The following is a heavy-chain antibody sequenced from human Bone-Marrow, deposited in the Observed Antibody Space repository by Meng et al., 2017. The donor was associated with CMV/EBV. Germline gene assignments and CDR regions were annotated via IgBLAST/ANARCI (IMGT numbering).Heavy chain of an antibody. CDR3: ARDIPRRGRWLQNAAWFDY. V-gene: IGHV3-74*01. CDR1: GFTFSTYW. Sequence: GESLKISCAASGFTFSTYWMHWVRQAPGKGLVWVSRINSDGSSTSYADSVKGRFTISRDNAKNTLYLQMNNLRAEDTAVYYCARDIPRRGRWLQNAAWFDYWGQGTLVTVSS. J-gene: IGHJ4*02. CDR2: INSDGSST. D-gene: IGHD5-24*01.